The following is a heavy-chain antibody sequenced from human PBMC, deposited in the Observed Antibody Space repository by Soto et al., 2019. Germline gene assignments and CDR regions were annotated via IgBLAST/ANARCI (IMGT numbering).Heavy chain of an antibody. V-gene: IGHV4-59*08. Sequence: PSETLSLTCTVSGGSISSYYWSWIRQPPGKGLEWIGYIYYSGSTNYNPSLKSRVTISVDTSKNQFSLKLSSVTAADTAVYYCARLFGPYSSSSVYWFDAWGQGTLVTVSS. CDR3: ARLFGPYSSSSVYWFDA. CDR2: IYYSGST. J-gene: IGHJ5*02. CDR1: GGSISSYY. D-gene: IGHD6-6*01.